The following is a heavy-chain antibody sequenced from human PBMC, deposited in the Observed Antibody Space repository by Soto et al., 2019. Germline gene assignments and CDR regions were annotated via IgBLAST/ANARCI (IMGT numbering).Heavy chain of an antibody. CDR2: ISSSSSYT. V-gene: IGHV3-21*05. J-gene: IGHJ4*02. Sequence: PGGSLRLSCAASGFTFSSYGIHWVRQAPGKGLEWVSYISSSSSYTNYADSVKGRFTISRDNAKNSLYLQMNSLRAEDTAVYYCARVAPPQDYWGQGTLVTVSS. CDR1: GFTFSSYG. CDR3: ARVAPPQDY.